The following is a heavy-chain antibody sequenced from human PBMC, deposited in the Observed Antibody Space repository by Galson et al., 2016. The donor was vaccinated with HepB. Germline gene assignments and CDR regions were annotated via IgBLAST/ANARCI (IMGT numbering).Heavy chain of an antibody. V-gene: IGHV4-31*03. CDR1: GGSISSGGYY. CDR2: IYYSGNT. J-gene: IGHJ4*02. Sequence: TLSLTCTVSGGSISSGGYYWSWIRQHPGKGLGWIGYIYYSGNTYYNPSLKSRVTISVDTSKNQFSLKLSSVTAADTAVYYCARATFFFGEDYDSSGYYPSYFDYWGQGTLVTVSS. D-gene: IGHD3-22*01. CDR3: ARATFFFGEDYDSSGYYPSYFDY.